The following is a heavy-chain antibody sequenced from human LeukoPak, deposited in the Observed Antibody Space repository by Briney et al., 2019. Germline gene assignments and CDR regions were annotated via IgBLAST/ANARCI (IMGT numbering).Heavy chain of an antibody. Sequence: ASVKVSCKASGYTFTSYGISWVRQAPGQGLEWMGWISAYNGNTNYAQKLQGRVTMTTDTSTSTASMELRSLRSDDTAVYYCARDPPGGYCSSTSCTNWFDPWGQGTLVTVSS. V-gene: IGHV1-18*01. CDR1: GYTFTSYG. J-gene: IGHJ5*02. D-gene: IGHD2-2*01. CDR3: ARDPPGGYCSSTSCTNWFDP. CDR2: ISAYNGNT.